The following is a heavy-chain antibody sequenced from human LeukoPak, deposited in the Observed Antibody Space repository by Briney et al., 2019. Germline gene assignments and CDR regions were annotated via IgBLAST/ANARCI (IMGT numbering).Heavy chain of an antibody. J-gene: IGHJ4*02. Sequence: SETLSLTCTVSGGSISSSSYYWGWIRQPPGKGLEWIGSIYYSGSTYYNPSLKSRVTISVDTSKNQFSLKLSSVTAADTAVYYCALYSGSYYGPCFGYWGQGTLVTVSS. CDR3: ALYSGSYYGPCFGY. D-gene: IGHD1-26*01. CDR1: GGSISSSSYY. V-gene: IGHV4-39*01. CDR2: IYYSGST.